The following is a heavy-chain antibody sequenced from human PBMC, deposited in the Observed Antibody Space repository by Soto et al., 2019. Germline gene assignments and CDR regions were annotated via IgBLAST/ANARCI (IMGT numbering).Heavy chain of an antibody. CDR3: ARMKSNY. CDR2: INHSGST. J-gene: IGHJ4*02. CDR1: GGSFSDYY. V-gene: IGHV4-34*01. Sequence: LSLTCAVYGGSFSDYYWNWIRQPPGKGLEWIGEINHSGSTNYNPSLKSRVTISVDTSKNQFSLKLSSVTAADTAVYYCARMKSNYWGQGTLVTVSS.